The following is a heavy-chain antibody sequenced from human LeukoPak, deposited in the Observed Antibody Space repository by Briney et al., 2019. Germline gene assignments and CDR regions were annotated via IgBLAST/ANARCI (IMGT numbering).Heavy chain of an antibody. J-gene: IGHJ6*02. CDR1: GFTFSSFA. V-gene: IGHV3-23*01. CDR3: ASRPPYGMDV. CDR2: ITSSGDST. Sequence: PGGSLRLSCAASGFTFSSFAMTWVRQAPGKGLEWVSTITSSGDSTYYADSVKGRFTISRDNSKNTLYLQMNSLRAEDTAVYYCASRPPYGMDVWGQGTTVTVSS.